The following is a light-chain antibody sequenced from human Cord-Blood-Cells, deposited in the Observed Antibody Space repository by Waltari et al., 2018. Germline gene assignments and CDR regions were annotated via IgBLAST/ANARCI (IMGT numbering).Light chain of an antibody. V-gene: IGKV3-15*01. CDR2: CAS. CDR3: QQYNNWPPLT. CDR1: QSVSSN. J-gene: IGKJ4*01. Sequence: ERVMPQSPATLSVSPGERATLSCTASQSVSSNLAWYQQKPGQAPSPLIYCASPRATGIPARFSGSGSGTEFTLTISSRQSEDFAVYYCQQYNNWPPLTFGGGTKVEIK.